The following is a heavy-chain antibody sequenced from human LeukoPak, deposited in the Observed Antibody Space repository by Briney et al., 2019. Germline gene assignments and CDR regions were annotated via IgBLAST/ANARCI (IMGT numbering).Heavy chain of an antibody. CDR1: GYRFTGYTFSEYW. D-gene: IGHD1-26*01. CDR3: ATIVRHIAY. CDR2: VFPGDSDT. Sequence: GESLKISCEGSGYRFTGYTFSEYWIGWVRQMPGRGLEWMGIVFPGDSDTRYRPSFQGQVTISADKSISTAYLQWSSLKASDTAMYYCATIVRHIAYWGQGTLVTVSS. J-gene: IGHJ4*02. V-gene: IGHV5-51*01.